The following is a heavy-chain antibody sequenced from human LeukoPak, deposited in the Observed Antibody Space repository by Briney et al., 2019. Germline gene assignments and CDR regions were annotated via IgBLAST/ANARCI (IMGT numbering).Heavy chain of an antibody. V-gene: IGHV4-59*08. D-gene: IGHD3-10*02. J-gene: IGHJ3*01. CDR2: IYYSVST. CDR1: GGSISTYY. Sequence: SGSLSLTCTVSGGSISTYYWSWIRQPPGKGLEWIGYIYYSVSTNYNPSLKSRVTMSAEKSKNQFSLKLSSVTAADTAVYYCARHPSHYYPRGVELWGQGTMVTVS. CDR3: ARHPSHYYPRGVEL.